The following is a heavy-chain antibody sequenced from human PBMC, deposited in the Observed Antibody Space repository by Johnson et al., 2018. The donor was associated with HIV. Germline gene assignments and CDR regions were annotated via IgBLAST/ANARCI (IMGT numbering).Heavy chain of an antibody. V-gene: IGHV3-30*02. Sequence: QVQLVESGGGVVQPGGSLRLSCAASGFTLSSYGIHWVRQAPGKGLEWVAFIQYDGSSKYSADSVKGRFIISRDISKKTVFLQMNSLRPEDTAVYYCAIGRGEFPRHAFDIWGQGTMVTVSS. J-gene: IGHJ3*02. CDR2: IQYDGSSK. D-gene: IGHD3-10*01. CDR1: GFTLSSYG. CDR3: AIGRGEFPRHAFDI.